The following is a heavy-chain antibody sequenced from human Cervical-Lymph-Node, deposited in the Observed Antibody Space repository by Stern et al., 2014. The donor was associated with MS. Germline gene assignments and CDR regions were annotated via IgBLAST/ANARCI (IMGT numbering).Heavy chain of an antibody. Sequence: QVKIGQSGAEVKKPGASVRGSCKAHGYTFTNNYMQWVRQAHGQGLEGMGIITPSGGSASYAQKFQVRVTMTRDTSTGTVYMELSSLRSEDTAVYYCARDQKNYDTGGFDYWGQGTLVTVSS. CDR1: GYTFTNNY. CDR3: ARDQKNYDTGGFDY. J-gene: IGHJ4*02. CDR2: ITPSGGSA. D-gene: IGHD3-22*01. V-gene: IGHV1-46*03.